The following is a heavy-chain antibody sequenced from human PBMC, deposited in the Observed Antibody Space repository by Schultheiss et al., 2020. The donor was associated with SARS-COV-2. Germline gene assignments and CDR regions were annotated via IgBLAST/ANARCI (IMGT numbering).Heavy chain of an antibody. CDR2: IYYSGST. J-gene: IGHJ4*02. V-gene: IGHV4-61*01. CDR1: GGSVSSGSYY. D-gene: IGHD3-10*01. Sequence: SQTLSLTCTVSGGSVSSGSYYWSWIRQPPGKGLEWIGYIYYSGSTNYNPSLKSRVTISVDTSKNQFSLKLSSVTAADTAVYYCARDGLGRFRELLMVDYWGQGTLVTVSS. CDR3: ARDGLGRFRELLMVDY.